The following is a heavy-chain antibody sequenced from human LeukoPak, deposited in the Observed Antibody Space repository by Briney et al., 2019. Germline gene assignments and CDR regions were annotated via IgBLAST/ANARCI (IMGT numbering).Heavy chain of an antibody. D-gene: IGHD3-10*01. CDR2: INPNSGGT. J-gene: IGHJ6*04. Sequence: ASVKVSCKASGYTFTGYYMHWVRQAHGQGLEWMGWINPNSGGTNYAQKFQGWVTMTRDTSISTAYMELSRLRSDDTAVYYCARAYGSGSYCDGADDYYYGMDVWGKGTTVTVSS. CDR3: ARAYGSGSYCDGADDYYYGMDV. V-gene: IGHV1-2*04. CDR1: GYTFTGYY.